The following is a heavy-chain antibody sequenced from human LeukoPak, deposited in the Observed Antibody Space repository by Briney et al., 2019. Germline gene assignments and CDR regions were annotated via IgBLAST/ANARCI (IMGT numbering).Heavy chain of an antibody. J-gene: IGHJ4*02. CDR1: GGSLSRYY. Sequence: SETLSLTCTVSGGSLSRYYWSWIRQPAGKGLEWIGRIYTSGSTNYNPSLKSRVSMSVDTSKNQFSLKLSSVTAEDTAIYYCARDSDSYGPDFDYWGQGTLVTVSS. CDR3: ARDSDSYGPDFDY. CDR2: IYTSGST. V-gene: IGHV4-4*07. D-gene: IGHD5-18*01.